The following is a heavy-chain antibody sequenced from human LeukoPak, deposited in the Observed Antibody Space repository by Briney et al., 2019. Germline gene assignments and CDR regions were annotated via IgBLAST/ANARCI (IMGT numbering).Heavy chain of an antibody. CDR3: VKEVVATIPPL. J-gene: IGHJ4*02. V-gene: IGHV3-7*03. D-gene: IGHD5-12*01. CDR1: GFTISSYW. Sequence: GGSLRLSCAASGFTISSYWWSWVRQAPGKGLEWVANINLDGSERYYVDSVKGRFTISRDNSKNTLFLQMNSLRAEDTAVYYCVKEVVATIPPLWGQGTLVTVSS. CDR2: INLDGSER.